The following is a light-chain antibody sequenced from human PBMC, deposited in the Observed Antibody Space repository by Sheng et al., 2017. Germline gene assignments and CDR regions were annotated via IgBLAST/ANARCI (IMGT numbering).Light chain of an antibody. CDR2: EGS. CDR1: SSDVGSYNL. V-gene: IGLV2-23*01. CDR3: CSYADDSAWV. J-gene: IGLJ3*02. Sequence: QSALTQPASVSGSPGQSITISCTGTSSDVGSYNLVSWYQQHPGKAPKVMIYEGSKRPSGISNRFSGSKSANTASLTISGLQAEDEADYYCCSYADDSAWVFGGGTKLTVL.